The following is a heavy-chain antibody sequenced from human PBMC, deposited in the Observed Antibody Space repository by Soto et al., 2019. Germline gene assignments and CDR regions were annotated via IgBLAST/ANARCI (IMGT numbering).Heavy chain of an antibody. Sequence: KPSETLSLTCSFPCGSMSEYFWSWIRQSPGKGLEWIGYIYYLGSTDYNPSLKSRVTISVDTSKRQSSLRLTSVTAADTAVYYCARDGYDGSGSPYPAYWGPGTQVTVSS. CDR1: CGSMSEYF. CDR2: IYYLGST. V-gene: IGHV4-59*12. CDR3: ARDGYDGSGSPYPAY. J-gene: IGHJ4*02. D-gene: IGHD3-10*01.